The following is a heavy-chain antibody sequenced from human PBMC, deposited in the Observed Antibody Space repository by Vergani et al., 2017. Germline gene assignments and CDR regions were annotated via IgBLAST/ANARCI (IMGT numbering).Heavy chain of an antibody. D-gene: IGHD6-19*01. CDR1: GYTFTGYY. CDR3: ARGEVSSGMYGDFVGN. CDR2: INPNSGGT. J-gene: IGHJ4*02. V-gene: IGHV1-2*02. Sequence: QVQLVQSGAEVKKPGASVKVSCKASGYTFTGYYMHWVRQAHGQGLEWMGWINPNSGGTNYAQKLQGRVTMTRDTSISTAYLELSRLRSDDTAVYYWARGEVSSGMYGDFVGNWGQGTLVTVSS.